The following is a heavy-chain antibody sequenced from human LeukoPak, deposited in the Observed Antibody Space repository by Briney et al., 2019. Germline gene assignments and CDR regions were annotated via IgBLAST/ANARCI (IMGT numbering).Heavy chain of an antibody. V-gene: IGHV4-39*07. Sequence: PSETLSLTCTVSGGSISSSSYYWGWIRQPPGKGLEWIGSIYYSGSTYYNPSLKSRVTISVDTSKNQFSLKLSSVTAADTAVYYCARILRFLDPRLDYYYYYMDVWGKGTTVTVSS. J-gene: IGHJ6*03. CDR2: IYYSGST. CDR1: GGSISSSSYY. CDR3: ARILRFLDPRLDYYYYYMDV. D-gene: IGHD3-3*01.